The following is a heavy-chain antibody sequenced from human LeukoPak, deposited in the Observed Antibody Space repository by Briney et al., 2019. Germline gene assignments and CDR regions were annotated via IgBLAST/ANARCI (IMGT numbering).Heavy chain of an antibody. CDR2: ISSSGSTI. V-gene: IGHV3-11*04. D-gene: IGHD6-13*01. Sequence: GRSLRLSCAASGFTFDDYAMHWIRQAPGKGLEWVSYISSSGSTIYYADSVKGRFTTSRDNAKNSLYLQMNSLRAEDTAVYYCVGQQLVLKGVFDYWGQGTLVTVSS. J-gene: IGHJ4*02. CDR1: GFTFDDYA. CDR3: VGQQLVLKGVFDY.